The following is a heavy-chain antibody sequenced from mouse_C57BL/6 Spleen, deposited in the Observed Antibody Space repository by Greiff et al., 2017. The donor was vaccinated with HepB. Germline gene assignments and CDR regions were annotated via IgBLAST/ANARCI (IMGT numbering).Heavy chain of an antibody. D-gene: IGHD2-1*01. V-gene: IGHV1-39*01. CDR1: GYSFTDYN. CDR2: INPNYGTT. CDR3: ARSPLNYGNDAMDY. J-gene: IGHJ4*01. Sequence: EVHLVESGPELVKPGASVKISCKASGYSFTDYNMNWVKQSNGKSLEWIGVINPNYGTTSYNQKFKGKATLTVDQSSSTAYMQLNSLTSEDSAVYYCARSPLNYGNDAMDYWGQGTSVTVSS.